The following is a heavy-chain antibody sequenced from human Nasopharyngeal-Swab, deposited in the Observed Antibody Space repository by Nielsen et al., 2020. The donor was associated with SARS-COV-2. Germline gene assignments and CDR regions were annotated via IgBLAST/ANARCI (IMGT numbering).Heavy chain of an antibody. Sequence: SVKVSCKASGGTFSSYAISWVRQAPGQGLEWMGGIIPIFGTANYAQKLQGRVTMTTDTSTSTAYMELRSLRSDDTAVYYCARDRGYCSSTSCYDNWFDPWGQGTLVTVSS. D-gene: IGHD2-2*01. CDR2: IIPIFGTA. CDR1: GGTFSSYA. J-gene: IGHJ5*02. CDR3: ARDRGYCSSTSCYDNWFDP. V-gene: IGHV1-69*05.